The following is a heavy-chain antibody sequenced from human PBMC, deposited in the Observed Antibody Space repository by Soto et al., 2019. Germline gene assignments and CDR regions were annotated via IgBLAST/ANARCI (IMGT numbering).Heavy chain of an antibody. D-gene: IGHD6-19*01. Sequence: GGSLRLSCAASGFTFSSYAMSWVRQAPGKGLEWVSAISGSGGSTYYADSVKGRFTISRDNSKNTLYLQMNSLRAEDTAVYYCAKDPISAVAGIVDYWGQGTLVTVSS. V-gene: IGHV3-23*01. CDR2: ISGSGGST. CDR1: GFTFSSYA. J-gene: IGHJ4*02. CDR3: AKDPISAVAGIVDY.